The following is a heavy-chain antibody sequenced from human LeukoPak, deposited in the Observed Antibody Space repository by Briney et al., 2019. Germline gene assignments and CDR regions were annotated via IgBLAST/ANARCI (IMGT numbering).Heavy chain of an antibody. CDR2: ISYDGGNK. J-gene: IGHJ3*02. V-gene: IGHV3-30*03. CDR3: TTFNM. Sequence: SGRSLRLSCAASGFTFTDYGIHWVRQAPGKGLEWVAVISYDGGNKNYADSVKGRFTISRDNSKNTLHLQMDSLRVDDTALYSCTTFNMWGLGTMVTVSS. CDR1: GFTFTDYG.